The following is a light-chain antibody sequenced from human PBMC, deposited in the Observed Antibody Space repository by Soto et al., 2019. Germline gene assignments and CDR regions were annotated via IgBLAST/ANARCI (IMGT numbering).Light chain of an antibody. Sequence: DIQITQSPSSLSASVGDRVTITCRASQSISSYLNWYQQKPGKAPKLLIYAASSLQSGVPSRFSGSGSGTDFTLTISSLQPEDFATDYCQQSYSTPPTFGQGTRLEIK. CDR3: QQSYSTPPT. CDR2: AAS. J-gene: IGKJ5*01. V-gene: IGKV1-39*01. CDR1: QSISSY.